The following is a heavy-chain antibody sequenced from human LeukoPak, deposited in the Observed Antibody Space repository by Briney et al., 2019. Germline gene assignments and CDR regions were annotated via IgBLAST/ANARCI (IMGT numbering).Heavy chain of an antibody. CDR2: IYSGGST. CDR3: ARGGRRGYSYGSFDY. CDR1: GFTVSSNY. Sequence: PGGSLRLSCAASGFTVSSNYMSWVRQAPGKGLEWVSVIYSGGSTYYADSVKGRFTISRDNSKNTLYLQMNSLRAEDTAVYYCARGGRRGYSYGSFDYWGQGTLVTVSS. J-gene: IGHJ4*02. D-gene: IGHD5-18*01. V-gene: IGHV3-66*01.